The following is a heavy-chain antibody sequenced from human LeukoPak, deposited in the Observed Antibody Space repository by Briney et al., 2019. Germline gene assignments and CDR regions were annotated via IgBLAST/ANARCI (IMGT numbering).Heavy chain of an antibody. Sequence: RPSETLSLTCTVSGGSISSGSYYWSWIRQPAGKGLEWIGRIYTSGSTNYNPSLKSRVTISVDTSKNQFSLKLSSVTAADTAVYYCARNRGSTVITDHYYYYYMDVWGKGTTVTVSS. V-gene: IGHV4-61*02. CDR2: IYTSGST. CDR3: ARNRGSTVITDHYYYYYMDV. CDR1: GGSISSGSYY. D-gene: IGHD4-11*01. J-gene: IGHJ6*03.